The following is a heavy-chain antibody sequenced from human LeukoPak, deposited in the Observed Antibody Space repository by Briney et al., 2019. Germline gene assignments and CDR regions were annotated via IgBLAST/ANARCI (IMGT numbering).Heavy chain of an antibody. Sequence: GASVKVSCKASEYTFTSYAMNWVRQAPGQGLEWMGWINTNTGNPTYAQGFTGRFVFSLDTSVSTAYLQISSLKAEDTAAYYCARVAYYYDSSGYYDTMEIDYWGQGTLVTVSS. CDR2: INTNTGNP. V-gene: IGHV7-4-1*02. CDR1: EYTFTSYA. CDR3: ARVAYYYDSSGYYDTMEIDY. J-gene: IGHJ4*02. D-gene: IGHD3-22*01.